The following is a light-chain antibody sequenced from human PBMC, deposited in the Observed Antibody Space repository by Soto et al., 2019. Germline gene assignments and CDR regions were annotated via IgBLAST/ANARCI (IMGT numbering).Light chain of an antibody. CDR3: QQSYSTPLT. J-gene: IGKJ4*01. V-gene: IGKV1-39*01. CDR2: AAS. Sequence: DIQMTQSPSSLSASVGDRVTITCRASQSISSYLNWYQQKPGKAPNLLIYAASNLQSGLPSKFSGRGSGTDFTLTISRLQPEDFATYYCQQSYSTPLTFGGGTKVEIK. CDR1: QSISSY.